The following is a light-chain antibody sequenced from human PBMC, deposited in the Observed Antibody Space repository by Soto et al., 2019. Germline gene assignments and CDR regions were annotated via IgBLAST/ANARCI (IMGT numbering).Light chain of an antibody. CDR1: SSDIGGYKY. J-gene: IGLJ3*02. CDR3: TSYSRYRVLV. CDR2: EVS. V-gene: IGLV2-14*01. Sequence: SVLTQPASVSGSIGQSITISCTGTSSDIGGYKYVSWYQQHPGKAPKLIIFEVSNRPSGVSDRFSGSNSGNTASLTISGLQAEDEADYYCTSYSRYRVLVFGGGTKVTVL.